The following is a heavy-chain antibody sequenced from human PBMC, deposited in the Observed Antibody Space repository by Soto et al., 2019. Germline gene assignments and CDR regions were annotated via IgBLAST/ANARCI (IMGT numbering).Heavy chain of an antibody. J-gene: IGHJ6*01. Sequence: SVKVSCKASGGTFSTYAISWVRQAPGQGLEWVGGIIPIFGTANYAQKFQGRVTITADESTSTAYMELSSLRSEDTAVYYCARAAYSYGTAYLSYYYGMDVWG. CDR2: IIPIFGTA. CDR1: GGTFSTYA. D-gene: IGHD5-18*01. V-gene: IGHV1-69*13. CDR3: ARAAYSYGTAYLSYYYGMDV.